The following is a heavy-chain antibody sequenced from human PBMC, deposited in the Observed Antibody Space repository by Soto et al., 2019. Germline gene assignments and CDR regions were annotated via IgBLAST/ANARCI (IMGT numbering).Heavy chain of an antibody. D-gene: IGHD3-22*01. CDR1: GYTFTSYY. Sequence: GASVKVSCKASGYTFTSYYMHWVRQAPGQGLEWMGGIIPIFGTANYAQKFQGRVTITADESTSTAYMELSSLRSEDTAVYYCARNYYDSSGYLDPFDYWGQGTLVTVSS. J-gene: IGHJ4*02. CDR2: IIPIFGTA. CDR3: ARNYYDSSGYLDPFDY. V-gene: IGHV1-69*13.